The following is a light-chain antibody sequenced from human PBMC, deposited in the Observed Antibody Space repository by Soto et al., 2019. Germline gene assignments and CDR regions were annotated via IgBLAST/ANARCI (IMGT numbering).Light chain of an antibody. V-gene: IGKV3-15*01. CDR1: QSVSSN. J-gene: IGKJ2*01. CDR2: GAS. CDR3: QQYNNWPYT. Sequence: EIVMTQSPATLSVSPGERATLSCMASQSVSSNLAWYQQKPGQAPRLLIYGASTRATGIPARFSGSGYGTESTLNISSLQSEDFVGYYCQQYNNWPYTCGQGTKLEIK.